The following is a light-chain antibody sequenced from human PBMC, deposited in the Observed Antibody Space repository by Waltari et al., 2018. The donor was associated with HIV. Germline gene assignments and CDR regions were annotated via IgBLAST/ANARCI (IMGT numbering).Light chain of an antibody. CDR3: QQTYRSPLT. Sequence: DIQMTQSPSSLSASVGDSVPFTCRARQSVYSKVNWCHQRPGKPPRVLIYDASNLQSGVPSRFSGSGSGTKFTLTINSLQPDDFASYFCQQTYRSPLTFGPGTKVDIK. V-gene: IGKV1-39*01. CDR1: QSVYSK. CDR2: DAS. J-gene: IGKJ3*01.